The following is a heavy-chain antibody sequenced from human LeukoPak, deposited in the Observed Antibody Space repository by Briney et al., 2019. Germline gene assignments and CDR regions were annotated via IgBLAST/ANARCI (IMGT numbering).Heavy chain of an antibody. V-gene: IGHV3-15*01. CDR1: GFTFSNAW. CDR2: IKSKNYGGTS. CDR3: VTDGVAISHTFDY. J-gene: IGHJ4*02. D-gene: IGHD2-8*01. Sequence: GGSLRLSCAASGFTFSNAWMSYVRLAPGKGLEWVGRIKSKNYGGTSDYAAPVQGRFTISRDDSRNMVYLQMNSLRTEDTAVYYCVTDGVAISHTFDYWGQGILVTVSS.